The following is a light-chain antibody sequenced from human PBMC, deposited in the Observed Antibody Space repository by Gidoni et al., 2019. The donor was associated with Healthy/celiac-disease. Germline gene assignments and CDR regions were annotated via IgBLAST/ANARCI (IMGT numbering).Light chain of an antibody. CDR2: AAD. CDR3: QQSYSTPWT. Sequence: DIQLTQSPSSLSASVGDRVTITCLSSQSISSYLNWYQQKPGKAPKLLIYAADSLQSGVPSRFSGSGSGTDFTLTISSLQPEDFATYYCQQSYSTPWTFGQGTKVEIK. CDR1: QSISSY. V-gene: IGKV1-39*01. J-gene: IGKJ1*01.